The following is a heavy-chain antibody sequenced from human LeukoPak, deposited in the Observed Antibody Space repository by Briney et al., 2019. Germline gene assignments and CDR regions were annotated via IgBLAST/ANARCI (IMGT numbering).Heavy chain of an antibody. CDR1: GFTFSSYA. V-gene: IGHV3-30*04. D-gene: IGHD2-2*01. Sequence: GGSLRLSCAASGFTFSSYAMHWVRQAPGKGLEWVAVISYDGSNKYYADSVKGRFTISGDNSKNTLYLQMNSLRAEDTAVYYCARESTVVVPAANDQYYYGMDVWGQGTTVTVSS. J-gene: IGHJ6*02. CDR2: ISYDGSNK. CDR3: ARESTVVVPAANDQYYYGMDV.